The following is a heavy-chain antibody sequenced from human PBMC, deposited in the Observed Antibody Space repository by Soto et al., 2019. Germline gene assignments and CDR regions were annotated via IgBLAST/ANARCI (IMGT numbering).Heavy chain of an antibody. D-gene: IGHD1-7*01. Sequence: QVQLVQSGAEVKKPGSSVKVSCKASGGTFSSYAISWVRQAPGQGLEWMGGIIPIFGTANYAQKFQGRVKSTWDESTSKAYKELSRLRSGDTGVYYCGRARDSELGRRGYSFDYWGQGTLVTVS. V-gene: IGHV1-69*01. CDR1: GGTFSSYA. CDR2: IIPIFGTA. J-gene: IGHJ4*02. CDR3: GRARDSELGRRGYSFDY.